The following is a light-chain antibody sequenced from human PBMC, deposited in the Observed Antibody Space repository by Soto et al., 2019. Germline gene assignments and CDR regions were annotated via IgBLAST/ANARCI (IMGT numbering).Light chain of an antibody. J-gene: IGKJ1*01. Sequence: DIQMTQSPSTLSASVGDRVTITCRASQSISSWLAWYQQKPGKAPKLLIYKASSLESGVPSRFIGSGSGTDFPLTISSLQPDDFATYYCQQYNSSPTFGQGTKVEIK. CDR3: QQYNSSPT. CDR1: QSISSW. CDR2: KAS. V-gene: IGKV1-5*03.